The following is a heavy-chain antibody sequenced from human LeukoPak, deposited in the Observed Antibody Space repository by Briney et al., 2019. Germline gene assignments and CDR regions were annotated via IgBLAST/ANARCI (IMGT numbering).Heavy chain of an antibody. D-gene: IGHD6-13*01. CDR1: GGSFSGYY. CDR3: ARVVGSSLNWFDP. V-gene: IGHV4-34*01. J-gene: IGHJ5*02. Sequence: PSETLSLTCAVYGGSFSGYYWSWIRQPPGKGLEWIGEINHSGSTNYNPPLKSRVTISVDTSKNQFSLKLSSVTAADTAVYYCARVVGSSLNWFDPWGQGTLVTVSS. CDR2: INHSGST.